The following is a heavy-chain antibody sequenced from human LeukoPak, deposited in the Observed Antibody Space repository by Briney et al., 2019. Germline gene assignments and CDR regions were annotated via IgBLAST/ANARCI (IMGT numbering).Heavy chain of an antibody. Sequence: PGGSLRLSCAASGFTFSSYAMSWVRQAPGKGLEWVSAISGSGDSTYYGDSVKGRFTISRDNSKNTLYLQMNSLRAEDTAVYYCAKGLGIAVAGDYWGQGTLVTVSS. D-gene: IGHD6-19*01. V-gene: IGHV3-23*01. CDR1: GFTFSSYA. CDR2: ISGSGDST. J-gene: IGHJ4*02. CDR3: AKGLGIAVAGDY.